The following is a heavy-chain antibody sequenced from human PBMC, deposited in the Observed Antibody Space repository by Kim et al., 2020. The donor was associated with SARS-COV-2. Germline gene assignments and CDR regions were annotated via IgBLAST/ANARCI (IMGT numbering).Heavy chain of an antibody. CDR1: GFTFDDYA. CDR3: AKDGSVVQGVMGAFDI. Sequence: GGSLRLSCAASGFTFDDYAMHWVRQAPGKGLEWVSGISWNSGSIGYADSVKGRFTISRDNAKNSLYLQMNSLRAEDTALYYCAKDGSVVQGVMGAFDIWGQGTMVTVSS. J-gene: IGHJ3*02. D-gene: IGHD3-10*01. V-gene: IGHV3-9*01. CDR2: ISWNSGSI.